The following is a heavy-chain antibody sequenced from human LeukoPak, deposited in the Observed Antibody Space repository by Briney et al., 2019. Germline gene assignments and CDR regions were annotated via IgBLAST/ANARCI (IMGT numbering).Heavy chain of an antibody. CDR3: ARDSHQLPANDAFDI. CDR1: GFTFSSYA. V-gene: IGHV3-30*04. D-gene: IGHD2-2*01. CDR2: ISYDGSNK. Sequence: GRSLRLSCAASGFTFSSYAMHWVRRAPGKGLEWVALISYDGSNKYYADSVKGRFTISRDNSKNTLYLQMNSLRAEDTAVYYCARDSHQLPANDAFDIWSQGTMVTVSS. J-gene: IGHJ3*02.